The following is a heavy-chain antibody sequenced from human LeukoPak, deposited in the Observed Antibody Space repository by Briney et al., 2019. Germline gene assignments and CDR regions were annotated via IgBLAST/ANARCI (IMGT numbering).Heavy chain of an antibody. Sequence: GSLRLSCAASGFTFNNYALSWVRQAPGKGLEWVSAISGNGGDTYYADSVKGRFTISRDNSKNMLYLQLNNLRAEDTAMYYCAKEAAAPSYYYGLDVWGQGTTVTVSS. CDR2: ISGNGGDT. CDR3: AKEAAAPSYYYGLDV. J-gene: IGHJ6*02. D-gene: IGHD6-13*01. V-gene: IGHV3-23*01. CDR1: GFTFNNYA.